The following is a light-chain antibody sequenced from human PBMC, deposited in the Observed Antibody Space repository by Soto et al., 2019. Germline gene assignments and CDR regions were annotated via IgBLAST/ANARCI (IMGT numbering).Light chain of an antibody. J-gene: IGKJ5*01. CDR3: QQYGSPRIT. V-gene: IGKV3-20*01. Sequence: EIVLTQSPGTLSLSPGERATLSCRASQSVSSSYLAWYQQKPGQAPRLLIYGASSRATGIPDRFSGSGSGTDFTLTISRLEPADFAVYYCQQYGSPRITFGQGTRLEIK. CDR1: QSVSSSY. CDR2: GAS.